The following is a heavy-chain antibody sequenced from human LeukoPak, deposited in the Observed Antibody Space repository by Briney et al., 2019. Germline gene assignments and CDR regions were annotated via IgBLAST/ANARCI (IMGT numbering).Heavy chain of an antibody. CDR3: AKGVRGVFDY. D-gene: IGHD3-10*01. Sequence: GGSLRLSCAASEFTFSSYAMSWVRQAPGKGLEWVSGISGSGGTTYYADSVKGRFTIARDNSKNTLYLQMNSLRAEDTAVYYCAKGVRGVFDYWGQGTLVTVSS. V-gene: IGHV3-23*01. CDR2: ISGSGGTT. CDR1: EFTFSSYA. J-gene: IGHJ4*02.